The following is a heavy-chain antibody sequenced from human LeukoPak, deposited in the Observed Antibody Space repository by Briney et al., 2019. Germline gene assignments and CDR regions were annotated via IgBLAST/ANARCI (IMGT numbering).Heavy chain of an antibody. V-gene: IGHV4-30-4*01. J-gene: IGHJ4*02. Sequence: SQTLSLTCTVSGGSISSGDYYWSWIRQPPGKGLEWIGYIYYSGSTYYNPSLKSRVTISVDTSKNQFSLKLSSVTAADTAVYYCARDTIVGATFDYWGQGTLVTVSS. CDR3: ARDTIVGATFDY. CDR2: IYYSGST. CDR1: GGSISSGDYY. D-gene: IGHD1-26*01.